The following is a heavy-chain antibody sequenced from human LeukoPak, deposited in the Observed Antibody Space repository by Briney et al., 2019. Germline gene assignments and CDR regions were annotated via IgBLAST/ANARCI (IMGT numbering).Heavy chain of an antibody. CDR3: ARDTYSMVRGGGFDP. CDR2: IYYSGST. D-gene: IGHD3-10*01. Sequence: ASETLSLTCTVSGGSISSYYWSWIRQPPGKGLEWIGYIYYSGSTNYNPSLKSRVTISVDRSKNQFSLKLSSVTAADTAVYYCARDTYSMVRGGGFDPWGQGTLVTVSS. CDR1: GGSISSYY. J-gene: IGHJ5*02. V-gene: IGHV4-59*12.